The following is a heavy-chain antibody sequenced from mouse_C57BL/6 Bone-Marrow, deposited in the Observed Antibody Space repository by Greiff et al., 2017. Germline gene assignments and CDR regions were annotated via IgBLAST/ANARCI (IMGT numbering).Heavy chain of an antibody. CDR2: IYPRSGNT. D-gene: IGHD1-1*01. V-gene: IGHV1-81*01. CDR3: ARSEGITTVGFDV. Sequence: QVHVKQSGAELARPGASVKLSCKASGYTFTSYGISWVKQRTGQGLEWIGEIYPRSGNTYYNEKFKGKATLTADKSSSTAYMELRSLTSEDSAVYFCARSEGITTVGFDVWGTGTTVTVSS. CDR1: GYTFTSYG. J-gene: IGHJ1*03.